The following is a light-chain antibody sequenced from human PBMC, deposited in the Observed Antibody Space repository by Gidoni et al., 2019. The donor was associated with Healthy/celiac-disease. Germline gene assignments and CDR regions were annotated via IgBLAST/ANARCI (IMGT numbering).Light chain of an antibody. Sequence: DIQLTQSPSFLSASVGDRVTIPCRASQSISSYLAWYQQKPGKAPKLLIYAASTLQSGVPSRFSGSGSGTEFTLTISSLQPEDFATYYCQQRNSYPYTFGQGTKLEIK. CDR2: AAS. J-gene: IGKJ2*01. CDR3: QQRNSYPYT. V-gene: IGKV1-9*01. CDR1: QSISSY.